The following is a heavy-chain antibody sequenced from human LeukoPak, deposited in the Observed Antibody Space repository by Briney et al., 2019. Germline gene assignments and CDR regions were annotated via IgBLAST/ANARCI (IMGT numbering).Heavy chain of an antibody. CDR3: ARYYGAGTYGFDI. CDR1: GFTFSTYV. CDR2: MNSDGSTI. V-gene: IGHV3-74*03. J-gene: IGHJ3*02. D-gene: IGHD3-10*01. Sequence: GGSLRLSCAASGFTFSTYVMHWVRQAPEKGLMWVSRMNSDGSTITYADSVKGRFTISRDNAKNTLYLQMNSLRGEDTAVYYCARYYGAGTYGFDIWGQGTMVIVSS.